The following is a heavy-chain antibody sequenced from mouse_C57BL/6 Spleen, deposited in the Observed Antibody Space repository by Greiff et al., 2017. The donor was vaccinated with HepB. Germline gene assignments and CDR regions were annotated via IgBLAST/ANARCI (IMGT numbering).Heavy chain of an antibody. V-gene: IGHV14-4*01. J-gene: IGHJ4*01. CDR1: GFHLKADY. D-gene: IGHD4-1*01. CDR2: IDPANGDT. Sequence: VPLPPSVADLVRPGASVTLSCPASGFHLKADYLHWVQQRPEQGLEWIGWIDPANGDTEYASKFQGKATITADTSSNTAYLQLSSLTSEDTAVYYCTTGVTGTVYAMDYWGQGTSVTVSS. CDR3: TTGVTGTVYAMDY.